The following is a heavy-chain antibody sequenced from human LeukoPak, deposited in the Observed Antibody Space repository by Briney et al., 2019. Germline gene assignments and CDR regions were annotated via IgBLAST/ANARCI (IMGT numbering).Heavy chain of an antibody. CDR3: AKVDFGDYEFDH. CDR2: ISGGGGST. J-gene: IGHJ4*02. CDR1: GFTFSSYA. Sequence: GRSLRLSCTASGFTFSSYAMSWVRQAPGKGLEWVSTISGGGGSTFYADSVKGRFTISRDNSKNSLHLQMNSPRADDTAVYYCAKVDFGDYEFDHWGQGTLVTVSS. D-gene: IGHD4-17*01. V-gene: IGHV3-23*01.